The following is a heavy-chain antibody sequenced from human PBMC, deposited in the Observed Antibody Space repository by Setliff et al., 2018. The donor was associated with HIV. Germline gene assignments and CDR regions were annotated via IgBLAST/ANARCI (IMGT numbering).Heavy chain of an antibody. V-gene: IGHV7-4-1*02. CDR3: ARAPPRITIFGVVVSSDYYNYYMDV. J-gene: IGHJ6*03. CDR1: GYTFTNYA. D-gene: IGHD3-3*01. Sequence: ASVKVSCKASGYTFTNYAMNWVRQAPGQGLEWMGWINTNTGSPTYAQGFTGRFVFSLDTSVSTAFLQISSLQAEDTAVYYCARAPPRITIFGVVVSSDYYNYYMDVWGKGTTVTVSS. CDR2: INTNTGSP.